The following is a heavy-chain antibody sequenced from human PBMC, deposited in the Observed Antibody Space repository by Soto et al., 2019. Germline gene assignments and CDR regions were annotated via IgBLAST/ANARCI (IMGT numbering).Heavy chain of an antibody. CDR1: GGTFSSYA. J-gene: IGHJ6*02. V-gene: IGHV1-69*13. CDR3: ARGYTAMVTYYYYGMDV. Sequence: SVKVSCKASGGTFSSYAISWVRQAPGQGLEWMGGIIPIFGTANYAQKFQGRVTITADESTSTAYMELSSLRSEDTAVYYCARGYTAMVTYYYYGMDVRGQGTTVTVSS. CDR2: IIPIFGTA. D-gene: IGHD5-18*01.